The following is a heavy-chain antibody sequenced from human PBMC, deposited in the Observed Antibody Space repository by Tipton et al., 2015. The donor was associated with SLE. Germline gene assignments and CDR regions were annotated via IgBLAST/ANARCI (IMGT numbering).Heavy chain of an antibody. Sequence: SLRLSCAASGFNFWTSSMSWVRQAPGKGLEWVSSISVSGGTTSYADSVKGRFTISRDNFENTLYLQMNSLRAEDTAVYFCAKASFSGWLRRGLVDYWGQGTLVTVSS. J-gene: IGHJ4*02. CDR2: ISVSGGTT. CDR1: GFNFWTSS. D-gene: IGHD6-19*01. CDR3: AKASFSGWLRRGLVDY. V-gene: IGHV3-23*01.